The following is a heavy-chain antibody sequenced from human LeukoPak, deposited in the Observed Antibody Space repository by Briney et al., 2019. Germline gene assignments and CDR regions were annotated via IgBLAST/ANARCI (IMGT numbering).Heavy chain of an antibody. Sequence: SETLSLTCTVSGGSITSHYWSWIRQPPGKGLEWIGYIYYSGSTNYNPSLKSRVTISVDTSKNQFSLKLSSVTAADTAVYHCARDGYNYAFDYWGQGTLVTVSS. CDR3: ARDGYNYAFDY. CDR2: IYYSGST. D-gene: IGHD5-24*01. J-gene: IGHJ4*02. V-gene: IGHV4-59*11. CDR1: GGSITSHY.